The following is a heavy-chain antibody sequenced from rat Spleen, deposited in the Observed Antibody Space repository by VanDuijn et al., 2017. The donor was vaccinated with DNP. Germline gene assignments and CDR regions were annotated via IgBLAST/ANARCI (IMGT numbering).Heavy chain of an antibody. J-gene: IGHJ2*01. Sequence: EVQLVGSGGGLVQPGRSLKISCAASGFTFSKYGMAWVRQAPTKGLEWVAALSFDGSSTYYRDSVKGRFSISRDNAKSVLYLQMDSLRSEETDTYYCTSNPHLRTAAPFDYWGQGVMVTVSS. D-gene: IGHD3-8*01. CDR1: GFTFSKYG. CDR2: LSFDGSST. CDR3: TSNPHLRTAAPFDY. V-gene: IGHV5-29*01.